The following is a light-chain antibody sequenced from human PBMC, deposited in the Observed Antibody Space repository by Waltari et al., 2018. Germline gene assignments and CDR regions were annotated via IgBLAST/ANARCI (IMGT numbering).Light chain of an antibody. CDR1: SGHSSNV. CDR2: VNSDGSH. CDR3: QTGGHGTWV. J-gene: IGLJ3*02. V-gene: IGLV4-69*01. Sequence: QLVLTQSPSASASLGASVKLTCTLSSGHSSNVIAWLQQRPEKGPRYLMKVNSDGSHNKGDKIPDRFSGSSSGAERYLTISSLQSEDEGDYYCQTGGHGTWVFGGGTKLTVL.